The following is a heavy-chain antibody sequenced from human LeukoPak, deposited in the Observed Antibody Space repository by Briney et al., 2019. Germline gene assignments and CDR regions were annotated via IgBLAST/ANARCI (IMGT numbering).Heavy chain of an antibody. CDR1: GGSFSGYY. V-gene: IGHV4-34*01. J-gene: IGHJ4*02. Sequence: SETLSLTCAVYGGSFSGYYWSWIRQPPGKGLEWIGEINHSGSTNYNPSLKSRVTISVDTSKNQFSPKLSSVTAADTAVYYCARGSWYYDFWSGYFPPSFDYWGQGTLVTVSS. CDR2: INHSGST. D-gene: IGHD3-3*01. CDR3: ARGSWYYDFWSGYFPPSFDY.